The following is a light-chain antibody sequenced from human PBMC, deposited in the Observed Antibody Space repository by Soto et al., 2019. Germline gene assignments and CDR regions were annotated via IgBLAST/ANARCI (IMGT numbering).Light chain of an antibody. V-gene: IGKV3-11*01. CDR3: QQRSHWPPLT. CDR1: QSVSTY. J-gene: IGKJ4*01. CDR2: DAS. Sequence: EIVLTQSPATLSMSPGERATLSCRASQSVSTYLAWYQQKPGQAPRLLIFDASNRASGIPSRFSGSGSGTNFTLIISRLDPEDFAVYFCQQRSHWPPLTFGGGTKVEIK.